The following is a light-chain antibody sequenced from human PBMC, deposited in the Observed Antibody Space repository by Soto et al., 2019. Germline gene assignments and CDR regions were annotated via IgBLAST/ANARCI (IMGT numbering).Light chain of an antibody. CDR3: SSFTSRFPFV. CDR2: EVT. Sequence: QSLLTQPDSVSGSPGQSIAISCTGTPSDIGAYNYVSWYQQHPGKAPKLMISEVTNRPSGVSDRFSGSKSGNTASLTISGLQAEDEADYYCSSFTSRFPFVFGTGTKVTVL. J-gene: IGLJ1*01. V-gene: IGLV2-14*01. CDR1: PSDIGAYNY.